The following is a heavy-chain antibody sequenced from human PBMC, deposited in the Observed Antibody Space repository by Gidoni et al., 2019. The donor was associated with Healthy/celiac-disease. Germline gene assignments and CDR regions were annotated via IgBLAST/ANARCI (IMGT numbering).Heavy chain of an antibody. D-gene: IGHD2-15*01. CDR2: IKSKTDGGTT. J-gene: IGHJ4*02. CDR1: GFTFSNAG. Sequence: EVQLVESGGGLVKPGGSLILSCAPSGFTFSNAGMSWVRQAPGKGMEWCGRIKSKTDGGTTDYAAPVKGRFTISRYDSKNTLYLQMNSLKTEDTAVFYCTTLLHCSGGSCYSDWGQGTLVTVSS. CDR3: TTLLHCSGGSCYSD. V-gene: IGHV3-15*01.